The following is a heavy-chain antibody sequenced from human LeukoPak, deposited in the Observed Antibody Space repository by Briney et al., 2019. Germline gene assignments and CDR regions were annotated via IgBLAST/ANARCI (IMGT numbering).Heavy chain of an antibody. CDR1: GFTFSMYS. V-gene: IGHV3-7*03. CDR2: IRQDGDTK. D-gene: IGHD6-13*01. CDR3: ARSLPYGTTWYGRSDF. J-gene: IGHJ4*02. Sequence: PGGSLRLSCAASGFTFSMYSMNWVRQAPGKGLEWVANIRQDGDTKYYVDSVKGRFTISRDNAMNSLYLQMNSLRAEDTAIYYCARSLPYGTTWYGRSDFWGQGTLVTVSS.